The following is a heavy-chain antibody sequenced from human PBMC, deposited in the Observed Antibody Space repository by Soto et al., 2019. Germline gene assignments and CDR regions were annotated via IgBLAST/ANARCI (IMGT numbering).Heavy chain of an antibody. CDR3: ARDRRAGSSDRWFDP. CDR2: IIPIFGTA. J-gene: IGHJ5*02. Sequence: GASVKVSCKASGGTFSSYAISWVRQAPGQGLEWMGGIIPIFGTANYAQKFQGRVTITADESTSTAYMELSSLRSEDTAVYYCARDRRAGSSDRWFDPWGQGTLVTVSS. V-gene: IGHV1-69*13. CDR1: GGTFSSYA. D-gene: IGHD6-6*01.